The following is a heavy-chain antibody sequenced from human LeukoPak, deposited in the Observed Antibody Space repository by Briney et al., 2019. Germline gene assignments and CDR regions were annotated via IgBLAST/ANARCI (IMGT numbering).Heavy chain of an antibody. CDR2: INHSGST. J-gene: IGHJ4*02. Sequence: PSETLSLTCAVYGGSFSGYYWSWIRQPPGKGLEWIGEINHSGSTNYNPSLKSRVTISVDTSKNQFPLKLSSVTAADTAVYYCARTDDYWGQGTLVTVSS. CDR3: ARTDDY. CDR1: GGSFSGYY. V-gene: IGHV4-34*01.